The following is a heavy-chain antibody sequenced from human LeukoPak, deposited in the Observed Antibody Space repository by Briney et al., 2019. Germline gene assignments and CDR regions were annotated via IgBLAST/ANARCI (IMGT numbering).Heavy chain of an antibody. CDR2: IKQDGSEK. CDR3: AKLVWATGGSDYFDY. J-gene: IGHJ4*02. V-gene: IGHV3-7*01. D-gene: IGHD5-12*01. CDR1: GFTFSSYW. Sequence: PGGSLRLSCAASGFTFSSYWTTWVRQAPGKGLEWVVNIKQDGSEKYYVDSGKGRFTISRDNAKNSLYLQMNSLRAEDTAVYYCAKLVWATGGSDYFDYWGQGTLVTVSS.